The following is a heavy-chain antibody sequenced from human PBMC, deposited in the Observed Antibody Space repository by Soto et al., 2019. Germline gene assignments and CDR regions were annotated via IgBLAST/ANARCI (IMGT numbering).Heavy chain of an antibody. CDR2: IYSGGST. CDR3: ARRGYCSSTSCHNYYYYGMDV. V-gene: IGHV3-53*01. J-gene: IGHJ6*02. Sequence: LRLSCAASGFTVSSNYMSWVRQAPGKGLEWVSVIYSGGSTYYADSVKGRFTISRDNSKNTLYLQMNSLRAEDTAVYYCARRGYCSSTSCHNYYYYGMDVWGQGTTVTVSS. CDR1: GFTVSSNY. D-gene: IGHD2-2*02.